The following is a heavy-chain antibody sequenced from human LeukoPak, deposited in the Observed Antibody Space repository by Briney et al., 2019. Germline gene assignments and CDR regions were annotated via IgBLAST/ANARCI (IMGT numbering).Heavy chain of an antibody. Sequence: GGSLRLSCAASGFTFSNGMHWVRQAPGKGLEWVAVTSYDGSNKQYADSVKGRFTISRDNSKSTLYLQMNSLRVEDTAVYYCAKDRYSGTYLQTGPCAHWGQGSLVTVSS. J-gene: IGHJ4*02. CDR1: GFTFSNG. V-gene: IGHV3-30*18. CDR2: TSYDGSNK. CDR3: AKDRYSGTYLQTGPCAH. D-gene: IGHD1-26*01.